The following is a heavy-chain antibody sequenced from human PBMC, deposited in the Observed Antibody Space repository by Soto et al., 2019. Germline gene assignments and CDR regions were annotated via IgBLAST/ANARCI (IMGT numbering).Heavy chain of an antibody. Sequence: ASVKVSCKASGYTFTSYYMHWVRQAPGQGLEWMGIINPSGGSTSYAQKFQGRVTMTRDTSTSTVYMELSSLRSEDTAVYYCARAERIELPGGAFDIWGKVTTVTV. CDR1: GYTFTSYY. CDR2: INPSGGST. J-gene: IGHJ3*02. CDR3: ARAERIELPGGAFDI. V-gene: IGHV1-46*01. D-gene: IGHD1-26*01.